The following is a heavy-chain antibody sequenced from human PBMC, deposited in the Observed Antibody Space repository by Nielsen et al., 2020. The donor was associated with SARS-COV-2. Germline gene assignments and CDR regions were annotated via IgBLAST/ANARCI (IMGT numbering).Heavy chain of an antibody. D-gene: IGHD6-13*01. CDR3: ARDSRLRYSSSWKETYYYYYGMDV. CDR2: IYSGGST. CDR1: GFTVSSNY. V-gene: IGHV3-53*01. J-gene: IGHJ6*02. Sequence: GESLKISCAASGFTVSSNYMSWVRQAPGKGLEWVSVIYSGGSTYYADSVKGRFTISRDNSKNTLYLQMNSLRAEDTAVYYCARDSRLRYSSSWKETYYYYYGMDVWGQGTTVTVSS.